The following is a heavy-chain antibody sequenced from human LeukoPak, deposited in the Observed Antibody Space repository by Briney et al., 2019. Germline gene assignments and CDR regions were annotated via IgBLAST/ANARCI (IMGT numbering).Heavy chain of an antibody. V-gene: IGHV3-23*01. CDR3: AKGTEYSSSWYKEALDY. Sequence: GGSLRLSCTASGFTFSSYAMSWVRQAPGKGLEWASVISAAASTSYADSVKGRFTISRDNSQNTLYLQMNSLRAEDAAVYYCAKGTEYSSSWYKEALDYWGQGALVTVSS. J-gene: IGHJ4*02. D-gene: IGHD6-13*01. CDR1: GFTFSSYA. CDR2: ISAAAST.